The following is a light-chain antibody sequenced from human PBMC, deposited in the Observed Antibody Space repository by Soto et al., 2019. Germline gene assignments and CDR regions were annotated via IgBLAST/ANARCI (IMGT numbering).Light chain of an antibody. Sequence: EIVLMQSPGTLSLSPGERGTLSCRASQRFGSSNLAWYQQKPGQAPRLLIYSTSSRATGIPDRISGSGSGTDFTLTISRLEPEDFAVYYCQQYGTSPRTFGQGTKVDI. CDR1: QRFGSSN. J-gene: IGKJ1*01. CDR3: QQYGTSPRT. CDR2: STS. V-gene: IGKV3-20*01.